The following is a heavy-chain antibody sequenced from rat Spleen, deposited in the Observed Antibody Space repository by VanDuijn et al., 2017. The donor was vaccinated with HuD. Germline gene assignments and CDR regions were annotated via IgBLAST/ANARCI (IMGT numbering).Heavy chain of an antibody. V-gene: IGHV5-29*01. J-gene: IGHJ3*01. CDR3: TRHDYSGVITNWFAY. D-gene: IGHD4-4*01. Sequence: EVQLVESGGGLVQPGRSLKLSCAASGFTFNNYGMAWVRQAPTKGLEWVATISYDGISTYYRDSVRGRFSISSDNAKTTLYLQMDSLRSEDAATYYCTRHDYSGVITNWFAYWGLGTLVTVSS. CDR2: ISYDGIST. CDR1: GFTFNNYG.